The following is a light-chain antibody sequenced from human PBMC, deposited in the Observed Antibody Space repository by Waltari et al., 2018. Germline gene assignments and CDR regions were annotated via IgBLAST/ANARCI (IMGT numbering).Light chain of an antibody. Sequence: EIVLTQSPGTLSLSPGERATLSCRASQSISRYLVWYQQKPGQAPRLLIYEASRRATGIPDRFSGSGSGTDFSLTISRLEPEDFAVYYCQNYERLPATFGQGTKVENK. CDR1: QSISRY. J-gene: IGKJ1*01. CDR3: QNYERLPAT. CDR2: EAS. V-gene: IGKV3-20*01.